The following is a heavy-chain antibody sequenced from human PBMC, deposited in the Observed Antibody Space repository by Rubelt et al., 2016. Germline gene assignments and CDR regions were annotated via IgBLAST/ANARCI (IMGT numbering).Heavy chain of an antibody. CDR1: GYTFTNYD. CDR2: VDSSRGGT. V-gene: IGHV1-46*01. CDR3: ARYQDGVSLDC. Sequence: QVQLVQSGAEVKKPGASVKVSCKASGYTFTNYDINWVRQATGQGLEWLGLVDSSRGGTDFAQKFKDRVTMTRDKATNTVYMELGSLCSDDTAVYYCARYQDGVSLDCWGQGTLVTVSS. D-gene: IGHD5-24*01. J-gene: IGHJ4*02.